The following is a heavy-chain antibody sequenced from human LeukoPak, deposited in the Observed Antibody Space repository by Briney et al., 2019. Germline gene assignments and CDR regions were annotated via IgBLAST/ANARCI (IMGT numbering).Heavy chain of an antibody. V-gene: IGHV1-2*02. CDR2: INPNSGGT. Sequence: GASVKVSCKASGYTFTGHYMHWVRQAPGQGLEWMGWINPNSGGTIYAQNFQGRVTMTRDTSISTAYMELSRLRSDDTAVYYCARDLMVRGPMDVWGKGTTVTVSS. CDR3: ARDLMVRGPMDV. J-gene: IGHJ6*03. CDR1: GYTFTGHY. D-gene: IGHD3-10*01.